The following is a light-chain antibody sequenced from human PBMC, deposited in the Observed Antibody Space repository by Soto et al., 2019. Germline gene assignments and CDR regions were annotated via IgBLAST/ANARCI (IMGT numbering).Light chain of an antibody. Sequence: AIRMTQSPSSFSASTGDRVTITCRASQGISSYLAWYQQKPGKAPKLLIYAASTLQSGVPSRFSGSGSGTDFTLTISCLQSEDFANYYCQHYYSYPRTFGQGTKVEIK. CDR1: QGISSY. J-gene: IGKJ1*01. CDR2: AAS. CDR3: QHYYSYPRT. V-gene: IGKV1-8*01.